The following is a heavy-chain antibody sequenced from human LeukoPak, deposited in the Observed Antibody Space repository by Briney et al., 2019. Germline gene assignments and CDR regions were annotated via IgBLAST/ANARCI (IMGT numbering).Heavy chain of an antibody. D-gene: IGHD3-16*01. J-gene: IGHJ5*02. CDR2: IYTSGST. CDR1: SGSISSYY. Sequence: SETLSLTCTVSSGSISSYYWSWIRQPAGKGLEWIGRIYTSGSTNYTPSLKSRVTMSVAPSKNQFSLKLSSVIAADTAVYYCARERKGANWFDPWGQGTLVTVSS. V-gene: IGHV4-4*07. CDR3: ARERKGANWFDP.